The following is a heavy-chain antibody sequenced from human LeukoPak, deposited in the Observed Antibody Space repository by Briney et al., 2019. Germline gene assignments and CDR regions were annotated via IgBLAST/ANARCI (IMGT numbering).Heavy chain of an antibody. CDR2: TYYRSKWYY. J-gene: IGHJ6*03. D-gene: IGHD1-14*01. CDR1: GDSVSSNTGG. V-gene: IGHV6-1*01. Sequence: SQTLSLTCAISGDSVSSNTGGWNWIRQSPSRGLEWLGRTYYRSKWYYDYAVSVKSRISINPDTSKNQLSLQLNSVTPEDTAVYYCARWYHYYMDVWGKGTTVTVSS. CDR3: ARWYHYYMDV.